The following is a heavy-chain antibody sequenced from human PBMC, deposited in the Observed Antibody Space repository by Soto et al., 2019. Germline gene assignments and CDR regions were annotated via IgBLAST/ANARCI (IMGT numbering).Heavy chain of an antibody. V-gene: IGHV1-69*13. Sequence: VKVSCKASGGTFSSYAISWVRQAPGQGLEWMGGIIPIFGTANYAQKFQGRVTITADESTSTAYMELSSLRSEDTAVYYCATDPGGPPLNRFDSWGHGTLVTVSS. D-gene: IGHD3-16*01. CDR1: GGTFSSYA. J-gene: IGHJ5*01. CDR3: ATDPGGPPLNRFDS. CDR2: IIPIFGTA.